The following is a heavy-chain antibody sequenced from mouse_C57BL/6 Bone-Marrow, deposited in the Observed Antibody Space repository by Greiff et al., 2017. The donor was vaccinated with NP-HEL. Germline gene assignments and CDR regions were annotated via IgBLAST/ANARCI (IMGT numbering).Heavy chain of an antibody. J-gene: IGHJ3*01. D-gene: IGHD2-5*01. V-gene: IGHV1-81*01. CDR2: IYPRSGNT. Sequence: QVQLQQSGAELARPGASVKLSCKASGYTFTSYGISWVKQRTGQGLEWIGEIYPRSGNTYYNEKFKGKATLTADKSSSTAYMELRSLTSEDSAVYFCASSKAYYSNDETFAYWGQGTVITVTA. CDR1: GYTFTSYG. CDR3: ASSKAYYSNDETFAY.